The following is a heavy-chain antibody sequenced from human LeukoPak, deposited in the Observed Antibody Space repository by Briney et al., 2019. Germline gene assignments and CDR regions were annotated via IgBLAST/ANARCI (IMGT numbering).Heavy chain of an antibody. V-gene: IGHV3-74*01. CDR1: GFTFRDYW. CDR2: INSDGTAI. D-gene: IGHD2-8*02. CDR3: ARVAVSGPTGWFDS. J-gene: IGHJ5*01. Sequence: PGGSLRLSCAASGFTFRDYWMHWVRQVPGKEPVWVARINSDGTAISHADSVKGRFTISRDNVDNVVYLEMNSLGAEDTATYYCARVAVSGPTGWFDSWGQGTLVIVSS.